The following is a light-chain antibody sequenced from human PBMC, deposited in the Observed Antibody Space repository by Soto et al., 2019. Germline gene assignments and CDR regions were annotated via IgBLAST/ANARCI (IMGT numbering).Light chain of an antibody. CDR1: QSLVYSDGNTH. CDR3: MQVSHCPPGT. J-gene: IGKJ1*01. CDR2: RIS. Sequence: DVVMTQSPLSLPVTLGQPASISCKSSQSLVYSDGNTHLIWFQQRQGQSPRRLIHRISNRESRVPDRFSGSGSGTDFTLKISRVEPEDVCVYYCMQVSHCPPGTFGQGTKVEIK. V-gene: IGKV2-30*01.